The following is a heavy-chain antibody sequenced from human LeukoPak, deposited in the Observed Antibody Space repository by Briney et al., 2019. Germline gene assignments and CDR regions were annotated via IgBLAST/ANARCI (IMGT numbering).Heavy chain of an antibody. Sequence: GASVKVSCKTSGYTFTEYYMHWVRQAPGQGPEWMGWINPNSGGTNYAQKFHGRVTMTRDTSLSTVYMDLTGLTSDDTAVYYCARDHSLFFPNNWFDPWGQGTLVTVSS. D-gene: IGHD3-10*02. CDR3: ARDHSLFFPNNWFDP. J-gene: IGHJ5*02. CDR1: GYTFTEYY. CDR2: INPNSGGT. V-gene: IGHV1-2*02.